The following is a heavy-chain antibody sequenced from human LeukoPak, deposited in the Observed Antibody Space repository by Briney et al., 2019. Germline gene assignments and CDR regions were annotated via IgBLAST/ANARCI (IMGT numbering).Heavy chain of an antibody. J-gene: IGHJ4*02. CDR1: GGSISSSSYY. CDR2: IYYSGST. CDR3: ARVSPTDSLFDY. D-gene: IGHD1-14*01. Sequence: SETLSLACTVSGGSISSSSYYWGWIRQPPGKGLEWIGSIYYSGSTYYNPSLKSRVTISVDTSKNQFSLKLSSVTAADTAVYYCARVSPTDSLFDYWGQGTLVTVSS. V-gene: IGHV4-39*07.